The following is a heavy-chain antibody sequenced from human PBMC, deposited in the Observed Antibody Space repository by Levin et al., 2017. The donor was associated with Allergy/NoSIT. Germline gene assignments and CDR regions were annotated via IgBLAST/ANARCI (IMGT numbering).Heavy chain of an antibody. CDR3: VRHGGICSRTTCYIPMIYHYYGLDV. V-gene: IGHV4-39*01. CDR2: IFYSGDA. CDR1: GGSIYIDSYY. Sequence: GSLRLSCTVSGGSIYIDSYYWGWIRQAPGKGLEWVGSIFYSGDASYNPSLRSRVTISLHTSKNQFSLKLTSVTAADAAVYYCVRHGGICSRTTCYIPMIYHYYGLDVWGQGTTVTVSS. J-gene: IGHJ6*02. D-gene: IGHD2-2*02.